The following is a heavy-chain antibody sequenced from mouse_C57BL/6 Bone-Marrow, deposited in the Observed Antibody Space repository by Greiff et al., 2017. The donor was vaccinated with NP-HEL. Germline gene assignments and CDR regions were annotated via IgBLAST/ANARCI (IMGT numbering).Heavy chain of an antibody. J-gene: IGHJ3*01. V-gene: IGHV1-19*01. Sequence: EVQLQQSGPVLVKPGASVKMSCKASGYTFTDYYMNWVKQSHGKSLEWIGVINPYNGGTSYNQKFKGKATLTVDKSSSTAYMELNSLTSEDSAVYYCARSGLRPWFAYWGQGTLVTVSA. CDR2: INPYNGGT. CDR1: GYTFTDYY. CDR3: ARSGLRPWFAY. D-gene: IGHD2-4*01.